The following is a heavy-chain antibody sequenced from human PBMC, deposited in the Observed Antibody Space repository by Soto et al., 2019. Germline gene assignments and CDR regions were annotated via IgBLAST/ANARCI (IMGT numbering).Heavy chain of an antibody. CDR1: GGSVSSGTYY. CDR3: PMAGNSRYFDA. Sequence: QVQLQESGPGLVTPSETLSLTCTVSGGSVSSGTYYWSWIRQPPGKGLEWIGYISSRGSTNYNPSLRSRVTLSVDPSENQFPLKLTPVTAADTAVYYCPMAGNSRYFDAWGPGTLVTVSS. CDR2: ISSRGST. J-gene: IGHJ4*02. V-gene: IGHV4-61*01. D-gene: IGHD6-19*01.